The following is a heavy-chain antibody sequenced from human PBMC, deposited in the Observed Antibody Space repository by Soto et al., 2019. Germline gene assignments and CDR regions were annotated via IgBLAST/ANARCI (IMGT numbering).Heavy chain of an antibody. Sequence: GGSLRLSCAASGFTFSSYGMHWVRQAPGKGLEWVAVIWYDGSNKYYADSVKGRFTISRDNSKNTLYLQMNSLRAEDTAVYYCARDCSSTSCYGMDVWGQGTTVTVSS. D-gene: IGHD2-2*01. V-gene: IGHV3-33*01. CDR1: GFTFSSYG. CDR3: ARDCSSTSCYGMDV. CDR2: IWYDGSNK. J-gene: IGHJ6*02.